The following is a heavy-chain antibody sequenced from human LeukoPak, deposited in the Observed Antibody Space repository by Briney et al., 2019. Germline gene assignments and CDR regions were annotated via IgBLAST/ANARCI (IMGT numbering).Heavy chain of an antibody. CDR3: ARGPYYGSGSHFSYYGMDV. V-gene: IGHV3-30-3*01. Sequence: GGSLRLSCAASGFTFSSYAMHWVRQAPGKGLEWVAVISYDGSNKYYADSVKGRFTISRDNSKNTVYVQMNSLRAEDTAMYYCARGPYYGSGSHFSYYGMDVWGQGTTVTVSS. CDR2: ISYDGSNK. D-gene: IGHD3-10*01. J-gene: IGHJ6*02. CDR1: GFTFSSYA.